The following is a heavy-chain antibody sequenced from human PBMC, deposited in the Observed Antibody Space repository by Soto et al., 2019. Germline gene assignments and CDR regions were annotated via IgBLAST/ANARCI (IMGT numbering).Heavy chain of an antibody. V-gene: IGHV4-59*01. J-gene: IGHJ6*03. Sequence: SETLSLTCTVSGGSISSYYWSWIRQPPGKGLEWIGYIYYSGSTNYNPSLKSRATISVDTSKNQFSLKLSSVTAADTAVYYCARGVVVLGAITFYYYYYYMDVWGKGNTVTVSS. D-gene: IGHD3-10*01. CDR1: GGSISSYY. CDR2: IYYSGST. CDR3: ARGVVVLGAITFYYYYYYMDV.